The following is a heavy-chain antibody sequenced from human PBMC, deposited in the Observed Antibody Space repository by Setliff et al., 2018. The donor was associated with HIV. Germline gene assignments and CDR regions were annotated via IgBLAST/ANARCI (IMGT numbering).Heavy chain of an antibody. Sequence: ASVKVSCKASGYTFTSYYMHWVRLAPGQGLEWMGIINPSGGSASYAQKFQGRVTMTRDTSTSTVYMELSSLRSEDTAVYYCARRGGYSYATDAFDIWGQGTMVTVSS. V-gene: IGHV1-46*01. CDR3: ARRGGYSYATDAFDI. D-gene: IGHD5-18*01. J-gene: IGHJ3*02. CDR1: GYTFTSYY. CDR2: INPSGGSA.